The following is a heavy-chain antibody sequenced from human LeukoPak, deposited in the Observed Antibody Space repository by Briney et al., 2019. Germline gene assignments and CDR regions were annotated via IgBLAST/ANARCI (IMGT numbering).Heavy chain of an antibody. J-gene: IGHJ3*02. CDR1: GFTFSSYA. V-gene: IGHV3-23*01. D-gene: IGHD4-11*01. Sequence: GGSLRLSCAASGFTFSSYAMSWVRQAPGKGLEWVSAISGSGGSTYYADSVKGRFTISRDNSKNTLYLQMNSPRAEDTAVYYCAKDPTVTIAFDIWGQGTMVTVSS. CDR2: ISGSGGST. CDR3: AKDPTVTIAFDI.